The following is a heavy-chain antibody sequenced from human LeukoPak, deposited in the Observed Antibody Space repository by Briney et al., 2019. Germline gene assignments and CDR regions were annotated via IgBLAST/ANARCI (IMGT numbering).Heavy chain of an antibody. CDR2: ISSSSNYM. D-gene: IGHD3-22*01. CDR3: ARGLISSGYSPYSDY. Sequence: PGGSLRLSCAASGLTFSSSSMNWVRQAPGKGLEWVSSISSSSNYMYYTDSVKGRFTIFRDNAENSLYLQMNSLRIEDTAVYYCARGLISSGYSPYSDYWGQGTLVTVSS. CDR1: GLTFSSSS. V-gene: IGHV3-21*01. J-gene: IGHJ4*02.